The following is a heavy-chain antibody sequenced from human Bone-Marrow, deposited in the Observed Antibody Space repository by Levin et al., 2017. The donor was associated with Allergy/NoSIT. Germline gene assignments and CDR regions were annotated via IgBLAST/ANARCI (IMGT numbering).Heavy chain of an antibody. Sequence: SETLSLTCTVSGGSISSYYWSWIRQPPGKGLEWIGYIYYSGSTNYNPSLKSRVTISVDTSKNQFSLKLSSVTAADTAVYYCARSNLIKSYCSGGSCPGPLFDYWGQGTLVTVSS. D-gene: IGHD2-15*01. V-gene: IGHV4-59*08. J-gene: IGHJ4*02. CDR1: GGSISSYY. CDR2: IYYSGST. CDR3: ARSNLIKSYCSGGSCPGPLFDY.